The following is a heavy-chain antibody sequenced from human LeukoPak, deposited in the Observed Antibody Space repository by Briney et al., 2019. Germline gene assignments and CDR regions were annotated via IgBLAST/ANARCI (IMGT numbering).Heavy chain of an antibody. CDR3: AITAEGGSGTDAFDI. J-gene: IGHJ3*02. D-gene: IGHD1-1*01. CDR1: GGSISSGGYY. V-gene: IGHV4-30-2*01. CDR2: IYHSGST. Sequence: SETLSLTCTVSGGSISSGGYYWSWIRQPPGKGLEWIGYIYHSGSTYYNPSLKSRVTISVDRSKNQFSLKLSSVTAADTAVYYCAITAEGGSGTDAFDIWGQGTMVTVSS.